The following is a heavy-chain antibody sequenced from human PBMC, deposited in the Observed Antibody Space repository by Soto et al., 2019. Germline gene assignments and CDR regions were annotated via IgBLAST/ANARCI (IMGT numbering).Heavy chain of an antibody. CDR3: ATYVPDKLAVAGTSDAFDI. Sequence: SETLSLTCTVSGGSISIYYWSWIRQPPGKGMEWIADIYYSGGTNYSPSLKSRVTISVDTSKNQFSLNLSSVTAADTAVYFCATYVPDKLAVAGTSDAFDIWGQGTMVTVS. CDR2: IYYSGGT. CDR1: GGSISIYY. D-gene: IGHD6-19*01. J-gene: IGHJ3*02. V-gene: IGHV4-59*01.